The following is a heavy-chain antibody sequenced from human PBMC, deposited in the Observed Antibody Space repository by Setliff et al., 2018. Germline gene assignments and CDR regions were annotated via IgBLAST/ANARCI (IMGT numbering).Heavy chain of an antibody. V-gene: IGHV3-48*01. J-gene: IGHJ3*02. CDR2: ISSSSSTI. Sequence: GGSLRLSCAASGFTFSSYSMNWVRQAPGKGLEWVSYISSSSSTIYYADSVKGRFTISRDNAKNSLYLQMNSLRAEDTGVYYCARDPLTTNRRRAFDIWGRGTMVTVSS. CDR1: GFTFSSYS. CDR3: ARDPLTTNRRRAFDI. D-gene: IGHD4-17*01.